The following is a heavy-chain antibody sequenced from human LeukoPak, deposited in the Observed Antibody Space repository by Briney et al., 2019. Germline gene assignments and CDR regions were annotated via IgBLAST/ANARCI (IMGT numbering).Heavy chain of an antibody. V-gene: IGHV4-59*11. CDR2: IYYSGST. CDR3: ARAPEAAAGYYFDY. J-gene: IGHJ4*02. Sequence: SETLSLTCTVSGGSISRHYWSWIRQPPGKGLEWIGYIYYSGSTNYNPSLKSRVTISVDTSKNQFSLKLSSVTAADTAVYYCARAPEAAAGYYFDYWGQGTLVTVSS. CDR1: GGSISRHY. D-gene: IGHD6-13*01.